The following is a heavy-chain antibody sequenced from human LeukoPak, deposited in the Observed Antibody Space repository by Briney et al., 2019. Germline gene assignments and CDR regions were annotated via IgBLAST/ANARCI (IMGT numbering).Heavy chain of an antibody. J-gene: IGHJ6*03. CDR2: IYTSGST. CDR1: GGSISSYY. V-gene: IGHV4-4*07. CDR3: GRDLYLVLTGYLDV. Sequence: SETLSLTCTVSGGSISSYYWSWIRHPAAKGLEWIGRIYTSGSTHYNPSLKSRVTMSVDTSKNQSSLKLSVVTAADTVVYWWGRDLYLVLTGYLDVWGKGTTVTVSS. D-gene: IGHD4/OR15-4a*01.